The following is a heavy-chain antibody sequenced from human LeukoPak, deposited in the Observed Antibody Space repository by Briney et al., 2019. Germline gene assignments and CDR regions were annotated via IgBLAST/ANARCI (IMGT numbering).Heavy chain of an antibody. CDR3: ARTSRSGYDFWSGYERWFGP. V-gene: IGHV3-74*01. J-gene: IGHJ5*02. Sequence: GESLRLSCAASGFTFSNYWMHWVRRAPGKGLVWVSHINSDGTNTDYADSVKGRFAISRDNAKNTLYLQMSSLRAEDTAVYYCARTSRSGYDFWSGYERWFGPWGQGTLVTVSS. D-gene: IGHD3-3*01. CDR1: GFTFSNYW. CDR2: INSDGTNT.